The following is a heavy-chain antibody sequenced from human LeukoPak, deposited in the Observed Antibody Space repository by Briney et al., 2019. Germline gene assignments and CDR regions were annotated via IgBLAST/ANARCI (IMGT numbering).Heavy chain of an antibody. D-gene: IGHD5-24*01. CDR3: ARARDGHINNWFDP. J-gene: IGHJ5*02. CDR2: IYYSGST. V-gene: IGHV4-59*01. Sequence: PSETLSLTCTVSGGSINSYYWSWIRQRPGKGLEWIGYIYYSGSTNYNPSLKSRVTISVDTSKNQFSLKMSSVTAADTAVYYCARARDGHINNWFDPWGQGTLVTVSS. CDR1: GGSINSYY.